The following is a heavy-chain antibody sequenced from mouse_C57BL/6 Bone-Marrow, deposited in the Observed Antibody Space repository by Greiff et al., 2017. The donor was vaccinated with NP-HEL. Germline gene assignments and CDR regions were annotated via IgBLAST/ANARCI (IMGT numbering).Heavy chain of an antibody. Sequence: QVQLQQPGAELVKPGASVKLSCKASGYTFTSYWMHWVKQRPGRGLEWIGRIGPNSGGTKYNEKFKSKATLTVDKPSSTAYMQLSSLTSEDSAVYYCAALRRDYFDYWGQGTTLTVSS. V-gene: IGHV1-72*01. J-gene: IGHJ2*01. CDR3: AALRRDYFDY. CDR2: IGPNSGGT. D-gene: IGHD2-4*01. CDR1: GYTFTSYW.